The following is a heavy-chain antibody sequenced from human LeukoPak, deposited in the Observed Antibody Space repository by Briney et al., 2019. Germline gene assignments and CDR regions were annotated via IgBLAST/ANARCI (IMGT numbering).Heavy chain of an antibody. CDR3: ARGGSGWYHYYYMDV. Sequence: ASVKVSRKASGYTFTSYDINWVRQATGQGLEWMGWMNPNSGHTGYAQHFQGRVTMTRNTSISTAYMELSSLRSEDTAVYYCARGGSGWYHYYYMDVWGKGTTVTISS. D-gene: IGHD6-19*01. CDR1: GYTFTSYD. J-gene: IGHJ6*03. CDR2: MNPNSGHT. V-gene: IGHV1-8*02.